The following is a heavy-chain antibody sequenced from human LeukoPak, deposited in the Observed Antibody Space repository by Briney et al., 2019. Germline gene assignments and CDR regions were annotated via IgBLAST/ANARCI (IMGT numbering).Heavy chain of an antibody. V-gene: IGHV1-2*02. D-gene: IGHD2-2*01. CDR2: INPNSGGT. Sequence: ASVKVSCKASGYTFTGYYMHWVRQAPGQGLEWMGWINPNSGGTNYAQKFQGRVTMARDTSISTAYMELSRLRSDDTTVYDCATDSADMGYMDVWGKGTTVTVSS. J-gene: IGHJ6*03. CDR3: ATDSADMGYMDV. CDR1: GYTFTGYY.